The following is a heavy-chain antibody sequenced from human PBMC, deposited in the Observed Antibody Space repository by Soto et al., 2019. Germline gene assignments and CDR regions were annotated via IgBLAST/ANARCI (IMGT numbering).Heavy chain of an antibody. CDR2: IYYSGST. CDR3: ARGDWYFDL. Sequence: QVQLQESGPGLVKPSETLSLTCTVSGGSISSYYWSWIRQPPGKGLEWIGYIYYSGSTNYNPSLKSRVTISVDTSKNQFSRKLSSVTAADTAVYYCARGDWYFDLWGRGTLVTVSS. J-gene: IGHJ2*01. V-gene: IGHV4-59*08. CDR1: GGSISSYY.